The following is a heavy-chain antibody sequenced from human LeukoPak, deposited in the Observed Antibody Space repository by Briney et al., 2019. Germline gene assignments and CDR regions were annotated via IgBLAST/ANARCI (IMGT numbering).Heavy chain of an antibody. CDR3: ARYRFVVGASDCFDM. Sequence: GGSLRLSCAASGFTFSSYWMTWVRQAPGKGLEWVANIKQDGSEKYYVDSVKGRFTISRDNAKNYLYLQMNSLRAEDTAVYHCARYRFVVGASDCFDMWGQGTTVTVSS. J-gene: IGHJ3*02. CDR1: GFTFSSYW. CDR2: IKQDGSEK. D-gene: IGHD1-26*01. V-gene: IGHV3-7*01.